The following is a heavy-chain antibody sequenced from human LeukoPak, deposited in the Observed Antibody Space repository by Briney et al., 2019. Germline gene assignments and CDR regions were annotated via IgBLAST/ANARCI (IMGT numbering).Heavy chain of an antibody. D-gene: IGHD3-16*01. CDR3: TRGAGWLIDY. V-gene: IGHV4-59*01. J-gene: IGHJ4*02. CDR1: GGSISDYY. CDR2: FYNSGSS. Sequence: SETLSLTCTVSGGSISDYYRGWIRQPPGKGLEWIGYFYNSGSSTYNPSLKSRVTMSVDTSKEQFSLKVNSVTAADTAVYYCTRGAGWLIDYWGQGILVTVSS.